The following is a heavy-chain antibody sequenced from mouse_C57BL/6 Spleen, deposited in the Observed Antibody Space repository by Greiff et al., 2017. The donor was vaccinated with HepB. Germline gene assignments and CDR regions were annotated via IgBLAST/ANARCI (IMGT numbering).Heavy chain of an antibody. D-gene: IGHD3-2*02. CDR2: IYPRSGNT. J-gene: IGHJ3*01. CDR1: GYTFTSYG. CDR3: ARAAQATGTVAY. Sequence: QVQLQQSGAELARPGASVKLSCKASGYTFTSYGISWVKQRTGQGLEWIGEIYPRSGNTYYNEKFKGKATLTADKSSSTAYMELRSLTSEDSAVYFCARAAQATGTVAYWGQGTLVTVAA. V-gene: IGHV1-81*01.